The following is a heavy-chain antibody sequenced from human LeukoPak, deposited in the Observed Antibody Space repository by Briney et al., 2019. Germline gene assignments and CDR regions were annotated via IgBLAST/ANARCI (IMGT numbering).Heavy chain of an antibody. CDR3: AHRIRYYDILTGYYKPDYFDY. V-gene: IGHV2-5*01. J-gene: IGHJ4*02. D-gene: IGHD3-9*01. Sequence: SGPTLVKPTQTLTLTCTFSGFSLSTSGVGVGWIRQPPGKALEWLALIYWNDDKRYSPSLKSRLTITKDTSKNQVVLTMTNMGPVDTATYYCAHRIRYYDILTGYYKPDYFDYWGQGTLVTVSS. CDR1: GFSLSTSGVG. CDR2: IYWNDDK.